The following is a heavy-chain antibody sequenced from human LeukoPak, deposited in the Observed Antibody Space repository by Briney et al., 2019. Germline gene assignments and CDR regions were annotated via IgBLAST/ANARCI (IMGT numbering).Heavy chain of an antibody. CDR3: ARDLGTSNYYYGMDV. V-gene: IGHV3-23*01. J-gene: IGHJ6*02. Sequence: GGSLRLSCAASGFTFSSYAMSWVRQAPGKGLEWVSAISGSGGSTYYADSVKGRFTISRDNAKNSLYLQMNSLRAEDTAVYYCARDLGTSNYYYGMDVWGQGTTVTVSS. CDR1: GFTFSSYA. CDR2: ISGSGGST. D-gene: IGHD1-26*01.